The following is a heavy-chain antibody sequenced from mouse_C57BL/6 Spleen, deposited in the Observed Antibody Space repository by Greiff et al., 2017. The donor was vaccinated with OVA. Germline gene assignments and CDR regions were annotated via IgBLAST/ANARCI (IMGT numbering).Heavy chain of an antibody. V-gene: IGHV2-2*01. D-gene: IGHD1-1*01. CDR3: ARRYYGSTYYAMDY. J-gene: IGHJ4*01. CDR2: IWSGGST. Sequence: QVQLQQSGPGLVQPSQSLSITCTVSGFSFTSYGVHWVRQSPGKGLEWLGVIWSGGSTDYNAAFISRLSISKDNSKSQVFFKMNSLQADDTAIDYCARRYYGSTYYAMDYWGQGTSVTVSS. CDR1: GFSFTSYG.